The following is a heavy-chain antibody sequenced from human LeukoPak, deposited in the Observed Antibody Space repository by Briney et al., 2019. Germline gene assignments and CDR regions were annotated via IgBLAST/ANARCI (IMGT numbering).Heavy chain of an antibody. Sequence: SETLSLTCTVSGGSISSSSYYWGWIRQPPGKGLEWIGSIYYSGSTYYNPSLKSRVTISVDTSKNQFSLKLSSVTAADTAVYYCARAWAWNYYDSSGYYPGYFQHWGQGTLVTVSS. CDR1: GGSISSSSYY. V-gene: IGHV4-39*01. CDR3: ARAWAWNYYDSSGYYPGYFQH. J-gene: IGHJ1*01. CDR2: IYYSGST. D-gene: IGHD3-22*01.